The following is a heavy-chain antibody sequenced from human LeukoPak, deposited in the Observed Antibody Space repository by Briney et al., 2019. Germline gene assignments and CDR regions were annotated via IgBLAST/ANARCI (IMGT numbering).Heavy chain of an antibody. CDR2: MNPNSGNT. V-gene: IGHV1-8*01. D-gene: IGHD3-3*01. Sequence: ASVKVSCKASGYTFTSYDINWVRQATGQGLEWMGWMNPNSGNTGYAQKFQGRVTMTRNTSISTAYMELSSLGSEDTAMYYCARGWSYYDFWSGYFPKARYQYNWFDPWGQGTLVTVSS. CDR1: GYTFTSYD. J-gene: IGHJ5*02. CDR3: ARGWSYYDFWSGYFPKARYQYNWFDP.